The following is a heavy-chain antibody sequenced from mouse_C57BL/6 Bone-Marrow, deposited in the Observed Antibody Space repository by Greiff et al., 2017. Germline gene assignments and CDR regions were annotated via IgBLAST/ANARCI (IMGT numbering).Heavy chain of an antibody. CDR2: IDPADSYT. Sequence: VQLKQPGAELVKPGASVKLSCKASGYTFTSYWMQWVKQRPGQGLEWIGEIDPADSYTNYNQKFKGKAKLTADTSSSTAYMQLSSLTSEDSAVYCCTRNHYGSLSWDYWGQGTTLTVSS. CDR1: GYTFTSYW. J-gene: IGHJ2*01. D-gene: IGHD1-1*01. V-gene: IGHV1-50*01. CDR3: TRNHYGSLSWDY.